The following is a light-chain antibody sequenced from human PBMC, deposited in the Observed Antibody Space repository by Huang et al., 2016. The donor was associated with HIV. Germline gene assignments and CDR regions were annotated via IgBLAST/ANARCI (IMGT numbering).Light chain of an antibody. CDR2: KAS. J-gene: IGKJ2*01. Sequence: DIQMTQSPSTLSASVGDRVTITCRASQSISSWFAWYQQKPGKAPKLLISKASDLESGVPSRFSGSGSGTEFTLTTSSLQPDDFATYYCQQYNTYLYTFGQGTKLEIK. V-gene: IGKV1-5*03. CDR1: QSISSW. CDR3: QQYNTYLYT.